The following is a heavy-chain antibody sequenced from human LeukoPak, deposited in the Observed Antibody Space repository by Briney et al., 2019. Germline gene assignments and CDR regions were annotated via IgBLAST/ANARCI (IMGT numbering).Heavy chain of an antibody. J-gene: IGHJ4*02. CDR2: IYYSGST. CDR3: ARAAHGYDFWSGYLD. Sequence: SETLSLTCTVSGGSISSYYWSWIRQPPGKGLERIGYIYYSGSTNYNPSLKSRVTISVDTSKNQFSLKLSSVTAADTAVYYCARAAHGYDFWSGYLDWGQGTLVTVSS. CDR1: GGSISSYY. D-gene: IGHD3-3*01. V-gene: IGHV4-59*01.